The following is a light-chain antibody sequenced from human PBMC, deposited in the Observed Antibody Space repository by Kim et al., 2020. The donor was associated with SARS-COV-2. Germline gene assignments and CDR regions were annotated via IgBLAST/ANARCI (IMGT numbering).Light chain of an antibody. CDR3: NSRGSNDNVL. Sequence: VALGQTVRITCQGDSLRSYYATWYQQRPGQAPIVVIYGKNNRPSGIPDRFSGSSSGDTASLTITGTQAGDEADYYCNSRGSNDNVLFGGGTKLTV. CDR2: GKN. J-gene: IGLJ2*01. CDR1: SLRSYY. V-gene: IGLV3-19*01.